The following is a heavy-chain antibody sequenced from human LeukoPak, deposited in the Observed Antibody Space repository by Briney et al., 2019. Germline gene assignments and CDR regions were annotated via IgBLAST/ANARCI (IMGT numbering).Heavy chain of an antibody. D-gene: IGHD6-13*01. V-gene: IGHV3-33*01. Sequence: GRSLRLSCAASGFTFSSYGMHWVRQAPGKGLEWVAVIWSDGSNKYYADSVKGRFTTSRDNSKNTLYLQMNSLRAEDTAVYYCARFCDSSSCGSSDYWGQGTLVTVSS. CDR3: ARFCDSSSCGSSDY. J-gene: IGHJ4*02. CDR2: IWSDGSNK. CDR1: GFTFSSYG.